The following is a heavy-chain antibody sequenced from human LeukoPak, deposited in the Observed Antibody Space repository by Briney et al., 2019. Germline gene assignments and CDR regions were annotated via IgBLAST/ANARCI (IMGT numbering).Heavy chain of an antibody. V-gene: IGHV3-53*01. CDR1: GFTVSSNY. CDR3: ARGDYGSGSPYYYYYMDV. D-gene: IGHD3-10*01. CDR2: IYSGGST. Sequence: GGSLRLSCAASGFTVSSNYMSWVRQGPGKGLEWVSVIYSGGSTYYSDSVKGRFTISRDNSKNTLFLQMNSLRAEDTAVYYCARGDYGSGSPYYYYYMDVWGKGTTVTISS. J-gene: IGHJ6*03.